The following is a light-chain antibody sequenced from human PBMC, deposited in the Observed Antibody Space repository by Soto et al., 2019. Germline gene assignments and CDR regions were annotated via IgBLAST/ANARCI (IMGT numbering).Light chain of an antibody. Sequence: DIQLTQSPSSLSASVGDTFTIACRASQTVSRYLNWYQQKSGTAPKLLIYAASTLHTGVPSRFSGRGSGTDFTLTINNLQREDFADYFCQQTYSNLWTFGQGTRWIS. CDR3: QQTYSNLWT. V-gene: IGKV1-39*01. J-gene: IGKJ1*01. CDR2: AAS. CDR1: QTVSRY.